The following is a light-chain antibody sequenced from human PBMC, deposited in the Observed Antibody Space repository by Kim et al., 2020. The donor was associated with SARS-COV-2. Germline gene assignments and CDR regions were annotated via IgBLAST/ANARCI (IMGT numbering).Light chain of an antibody. Sequence: GQSVAISCTGTSGDIGGFSYVAWYQQHPGKAPKLIIYEVTKRPLGVPARFSASKSGNTATLIVSDLQPDDEADYYCNSYAGNNNFVFGGGTQLTVL. CDR2: EVT. CDR3: NSYAGNNNFV. CDR1: SGDIGGFSY. V-gene: IGLV2-8*01. J-gene: IGLJ3*02.